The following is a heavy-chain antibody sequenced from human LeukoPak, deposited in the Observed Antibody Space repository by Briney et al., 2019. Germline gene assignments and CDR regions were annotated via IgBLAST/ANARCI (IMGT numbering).Heavy chain of an antibody. V-gene: IGHV3-20*04. D-gene: IGHD3-3*02. CDR3: ARDRLGPSFSVSHFDL. J-gene: IGHJ4*02. Sequence: PGGPLRLSCATSRFTFVDYGLSWVRRAPGKGLEWLCAINYNGAITDYADSVKGRFTISRDNAKNSLYLRMDSLRAEDTALYYCARDRLGPSFSVSHFDLWGQGTLVTVSS. CDR1: RFTFVDYG. CDR2: INYNGAIT.